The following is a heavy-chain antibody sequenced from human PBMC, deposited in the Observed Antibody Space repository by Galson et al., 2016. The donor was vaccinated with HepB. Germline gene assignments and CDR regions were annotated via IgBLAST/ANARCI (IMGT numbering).Heavy chain of an antibody. CDR1: GFAFDIYA. CDR3: AKVERAYRTYSYRGPSYAMDV. V-gene: IGHV3-9*01. J-gene: IGHJ6*02. CDR2: ISWNSAYV. D-gene: IGHD5-18*01. Sequence: SLRLSCAASGFAFDIYAMHWVRQVPGKGLDWVSGISWNSAYVGYADSVKGRLHISRDNAKNSLYLPMNSLRAEDTALYYCAKVERAYRTYSYRGPSYAMDVWGQGTTVTVS.